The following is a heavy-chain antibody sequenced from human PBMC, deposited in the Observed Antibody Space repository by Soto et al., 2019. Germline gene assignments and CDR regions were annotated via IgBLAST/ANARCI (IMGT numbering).Heavy chain of an antibody. CDR3: STDIGIYGLDI. V-gene: IGHV3-15*01. CDR2: IKSKTDGGTA. CDR1: RFSFTNAW. J-gene: IGHJ6*02. D-gene: IGHD1-26*01. Sequence: EVQLVESGGGFVQPGGSLRLSCVASRFSFTNAWMSWVRQAPGKGPEWVDRIKSKTDGGTADYAAPVKGRFTISRDDSQITLYLHMDSLKTAHTALYHCSTDIGIYGLDIWGQGTTVTVSS.